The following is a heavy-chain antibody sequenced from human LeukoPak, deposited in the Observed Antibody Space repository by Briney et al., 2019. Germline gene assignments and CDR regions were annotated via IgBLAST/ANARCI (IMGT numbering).Heavy chain of an antibody. CDR3: AKEKYNWNVYFDY. CDR1: GFTFSSNG. Sequence: GRSLRLSCAASGFTFSSNGIHWVRQAPGKGLEWVAVVSYDGRHQYYADSVKGRFTISRDNSKNIAYLQMNSLRPEDTAVYHCAKEKYNWNVYFDYWGQGTLVTVSS. CDR2: VSYDGRHQ. J-gene: IGHJ4*02. V-gene: IGHV3-30*18. D-gene: IGHD1-1*01.